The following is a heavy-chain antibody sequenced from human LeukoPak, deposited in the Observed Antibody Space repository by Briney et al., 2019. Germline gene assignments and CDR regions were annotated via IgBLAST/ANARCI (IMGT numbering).Heavy chain of an antibody. CDR2: IYYSGST. CDR3: ARDPSLLWFGELTGDY. Sequence: PSETLSLTCTVSGGSISSSSYYWGWIRQPPGKGLEWIGSIYYSGSTYYNPSLKSRVTISVDTSKNQFSLKLSSVTAADTAVYYCARDPSLLWFGELTGDYWGQGTLVTVSS. CDR1: GGSISSSSYY. J-gene: IGHJ4*02. V-gene: IGHV4-39*07. D-gene: IGHD3-10*01.